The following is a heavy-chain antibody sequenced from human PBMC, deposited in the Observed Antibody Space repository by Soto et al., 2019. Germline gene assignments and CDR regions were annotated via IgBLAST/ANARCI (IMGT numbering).Heavy chain of an antibody. J-gene: IGHJ2*01. CDR1: GGSIRSYF. CDR3: AKFNSYFDL. Sequence: QVQLQESGPGLVKPSETLSLTCTVSGGSIRSYFWSWIRQPPGKGLEWIGYIYYTGSTNYNPSLKSRVTLSVDTSTHPLSLKLSSVPAADTAVYYCAKFNSYFDLWGRGTLVTVSS. V-gene: IGHV4-59*01. CDR2: IYYTGST.